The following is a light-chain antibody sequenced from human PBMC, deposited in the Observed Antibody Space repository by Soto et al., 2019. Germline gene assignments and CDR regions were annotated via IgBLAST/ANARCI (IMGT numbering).Light chain of an antibody. J-gene: IGKJ1*01. Sequence: DIQMTQSPSTLSASVRDRVTITCRASQTISSWLAWFQQRPGRAPKFLIYKASSLKNGVPLRFTGSGSGTEFTLTISSLQVDDFATYYCQQYNGFSRTFGQGTKVDIK. CDR3: QQYNGFSRT. V-gene: IGKV1-5*03. CDR1: QTISSW. CDR2: KAS.